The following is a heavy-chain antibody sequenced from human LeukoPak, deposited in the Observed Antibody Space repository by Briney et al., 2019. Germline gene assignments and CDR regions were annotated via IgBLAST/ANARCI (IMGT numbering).Heavy chain of an antibody. Sequence: SLKVSCKASGGTFSSYTISWVRQSPGQGLEWMGKIIPILGIANYAQKFQGRVTITADKSTSTAYMELSSLRSEDTAVYYCARGYGGNSVPPNNAFDIWGQGTMVTVSS. J-gene: IGHJ3*02. CDR3: ARGYGGNSVPPNNAFDI. D-gene: IGHD4-23*01. CDR2: IIPILGIA. V-gene: IGHV1-69*02. CDR1: GGTFSSYT.